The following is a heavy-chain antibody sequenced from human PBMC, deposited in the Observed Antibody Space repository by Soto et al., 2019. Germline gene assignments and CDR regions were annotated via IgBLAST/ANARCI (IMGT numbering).Heavy chain of an antibody. V-gene: IGHV4-39*01. D-gene: IGHD6-25*01. CDR1: GGSISSSSYY. CDR3: ARWGQRAGNNFDY. CDR2: IYYSGST. J-gene: IGHJ4*02. Sequence: QLQLQESGPGLVKPSETLSLTCTVSGGSISSSSYYWGWIRQPPGKGLEWIGSIYYSGSTYYNPSLKSRVTISVDTSKNQFSLKLSSVTAADTAVYYCARWGQRAGNNFDYWGQGTLVTVSS.